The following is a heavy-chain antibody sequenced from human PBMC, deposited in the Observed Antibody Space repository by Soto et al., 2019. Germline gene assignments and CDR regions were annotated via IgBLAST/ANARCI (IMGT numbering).Heavy chain of an antibody. J-gene: IGHJ4*02. V-gene: IGHV3-23*01. CDR2: ISGSGGST. D-gene: IGHD1-26*01. CDR3: AKDPEWELPKYYFDC. CDR1: GITFRNYA. Sequence: PGGSLRLSCAASGITFRNYAMSWVRQAPGKGLEWVSSISGSGGSTYYADSVKGRFTISRDNSKNTLYLQMNSLRAEDTAVYYCAKDPEWELPKYYFDCWGQGTLVTVSS.